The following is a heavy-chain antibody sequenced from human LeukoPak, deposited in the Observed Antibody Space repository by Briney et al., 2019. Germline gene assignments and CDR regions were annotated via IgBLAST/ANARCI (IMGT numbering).Heavy chain of an antibody. Sequence: SGPTLVNPTQTLTLTCTFSGFSLSTSAMCVSWIRQPPGKALEWLAVIYWNEDKRYSPSLKSRLTITKDTSINQVVLTVTNMDPLDTATYYCSQAIAAAPVGNAFAIWGQGTMVTVSS. D-gene: IGHD6-13*01. CDR1: GFSLSTSAMC. J-gene: IGHJ3*02. CDR3: SQAIAAAPVGNAFAI. CDR2: IYWNEDK. V-gene: IGHV2-5*08.